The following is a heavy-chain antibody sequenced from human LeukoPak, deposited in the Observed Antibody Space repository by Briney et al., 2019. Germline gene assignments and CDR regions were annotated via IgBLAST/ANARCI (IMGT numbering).Heavy chain of an antibody. Sequence: SGGSLRLSCAASGFTFSSYWMHWVRQAPGKGLEWVSTISGSGGSTYYADSVKGRFTISRDNSKNTLYLQMNSLRAEDTAVYYCARRASYDGTIFYFDYWGLGTLVTVSS. J-gene: IGHJ4*02. CDR3: ARRASYDGTIFYFDY. CDR2: ISGSGGST. CDR1: GFTFSSYW. D-gene: IGHD3-22*01. V-gene: IGHV3-23*01.